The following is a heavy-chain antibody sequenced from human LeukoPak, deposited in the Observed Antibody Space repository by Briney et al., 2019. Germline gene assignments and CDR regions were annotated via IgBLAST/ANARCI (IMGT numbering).Heavy chain of an antibody. CDR2: INSDGSWT. CDR1: GNYW. Sequence: GGSLRLSCAASGNYWMHWVRQAPGKGLVWVSHINSDGSWTSYADSVKGRFTISKDDAKNAVYLQMNNLRAEDTAVYYCVSFYETYWGRGTLVTVSS. V-gene: IGHV3-74*01. D-gene: IGHD2-2*01. CDR3: VSFYETY. J-gene: IGHJ4*02.